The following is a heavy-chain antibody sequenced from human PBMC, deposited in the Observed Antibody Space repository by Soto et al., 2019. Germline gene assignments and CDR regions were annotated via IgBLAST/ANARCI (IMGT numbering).Heavy chain of an antibody. Sequence: GGSLRLSCAASGLTFSSHAMSWVRQAPGKGLEWVSSISGSDGSTFYADSVKGRFTISRDDSKDSLFLQISSLRAEDMAIYYCAKFDSRGYARAPFDYWGHGTLVTVSS. D-gene: IGHD3-22*01. CDR3: AKFDSRGYARAPFDY. CDR2: ISGSDGST. J-gene: IGHJ4*01. V-gene: IGHV3-23*01. CDR1: GLTFSSHA.